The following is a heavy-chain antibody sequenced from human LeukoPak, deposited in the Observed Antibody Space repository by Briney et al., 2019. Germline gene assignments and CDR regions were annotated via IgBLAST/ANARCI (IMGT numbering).Heavy chain of an antibody. CDR2: ISSSSSTI. CDR3: ARRQYQLLKGNYYYMDV. V-gene: IGHV3-48*04. Sequence: PGGSLRLSCAASGFTFSSYSMNWVRQAPGKGQERVSYISSSSSTIYYADSEKGRFTSSRDNAKNSLYLQMNSLRAEDTAVYYCARRQYQLLKGNYYYMDVWGKGTTVTVSS. CDR1: GFTFSSYS. D-gene: IGHD2-2*01. J-gene: IGHJ6*03.